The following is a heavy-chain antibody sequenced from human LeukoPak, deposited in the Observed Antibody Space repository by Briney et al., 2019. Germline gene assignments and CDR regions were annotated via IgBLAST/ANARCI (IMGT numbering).Heavy chain of an antibody. CDR3: AKDGGYCSGGSCLLSVYYYYGMDV. Sequence: PGGSLRLSCAASGFTVSSNYMNWVRQAPGKGLEWVSVIYSGGSTYYADSVKGRFTISRDNSKNTLYLQMNSLRAEDTAVYYCAKDGGYCSGGSCLLSVYYYYGMDVWGQGTTVTVSS. V-gene: IGHV3-53*05. CDR2: IYSGGST. D-gene: IGHD2-15*01. CDR1: GFTVSSNY. J-gene: IGHJ6*02.